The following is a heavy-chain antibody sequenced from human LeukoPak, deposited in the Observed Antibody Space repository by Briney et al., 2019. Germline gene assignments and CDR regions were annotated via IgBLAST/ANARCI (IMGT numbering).Heavy chain of an antibody. CDR3: VLAKSPYR. CDR2: SRGRAFGFTT. J-gene: IGHJ2*01. CDR1: GFILSDHF. D-gene: IGHD3-16*02. V-gene: IGHV3-72*01. Sequence: GGSLRLSCAVSGFILSDHFMDWVRQAPGKGLEWVGRSRGRAFGFTTDYAASVKGRFTISRDDSEKSLSLQMNNLKTEDTAVYYCVLAKSPYRWGCGTLVTVSS.